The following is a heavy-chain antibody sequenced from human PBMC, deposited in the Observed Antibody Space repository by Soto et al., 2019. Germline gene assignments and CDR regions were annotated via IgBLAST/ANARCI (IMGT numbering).Heavy chain of an antibody. J-gene: IGHJ6*02. V-gene: IGHV3-30-3*01. Sequence: GGSLRLSCAASGFTFSSYAMHWVRQAPGKGLEWVAVISYDGSNKYYADSVKGRFTISRDNSKNTLYLQMNSLRAEDTAVYYCARDLIAYSYGYGPLYYYGMDVWGQGTTVTVSS. CDR3: ARDLIAYSYGYGPLYYYGMDV. CDR1: GFTFSSYA. D-gene: IGHD5-18*01. CDR2: ISYDGSNK.